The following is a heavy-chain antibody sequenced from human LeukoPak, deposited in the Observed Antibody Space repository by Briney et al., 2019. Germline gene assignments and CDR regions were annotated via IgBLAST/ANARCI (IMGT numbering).Heavy chain of an antibody. CDR3: ARVAGALMTIYR. J-gene: IGHJ4*02. V-gene: IGHV1-2*02. D-gene: IGHD4/OR15-4a*01. CDR1: GYTFTGYY. Sequence: ASVKVSCKASGYTFTGYYMHWVRQAPGQGLEWMGWINPNSGSTNYAQKFQGRVTMTRDTSISTAYMELSRLRSDDTAVYYCARVAGALMTIYRWGQGTLVTVSS. CDR2: INPNSGST.